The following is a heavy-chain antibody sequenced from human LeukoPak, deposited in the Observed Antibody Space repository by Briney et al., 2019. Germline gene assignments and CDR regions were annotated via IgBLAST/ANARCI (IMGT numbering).Heavy chain of an antibody. CDR1: GFTFSSYW. D-gene: IGHD3-3*01. V-gene: IGHV3-7*05. CDR2: IKQDGSEK. Sequence: GGSLRLSCAASGFTFSSYWMSWVRQAPGKGLEWVANIKQDGSEKYYVDSVKGRFTISRDNAKNSLYLQMNSLRAEDTAVYYCASWGLYDFWSGYSHYYFDYWGQGTLVTVSS. J-gene: IGHJ4*02. CDR3: ASWGLYDFWSGYSHYYFDY.